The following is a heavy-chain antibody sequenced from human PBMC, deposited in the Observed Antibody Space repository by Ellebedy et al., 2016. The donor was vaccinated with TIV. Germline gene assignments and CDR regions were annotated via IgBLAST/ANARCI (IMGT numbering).Heavy chain of an antibody. CDR2: IYHSGST. D-gene: IGHD4-11*01. CDR1: GGSISSFSYS. Sequence: MPSETLSLTCAVSGGSISSFSYSWSWIRQPPGKGLVWLGHIYHSGSTSYNPSFKSRVTISVDTSNNQFSLKLTSMTAADTAVYYCATLSNYKSYYGLDVWGQGTTVTVSS. V-gene: IGHV4-30-2*01. J-gene: IGHJ6*02. CDR3: ATLSNYKSYYGLDV.